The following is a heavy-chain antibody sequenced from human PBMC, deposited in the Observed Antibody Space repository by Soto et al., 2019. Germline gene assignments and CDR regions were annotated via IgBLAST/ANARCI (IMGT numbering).Heavy chain of an antibody. J-gene: IGHJ6*03. D-gene: IGHD6-19*01. V-gene: IGHV3-21*01. Sequence: EVQLVESGGGLVRPGGSLRLSCAASGFTFSDYSMNWVRQAPGKGLEWVSFITSSSSYIYYADSVKGRFTISRDNAKNSLYLETTSLRDDDTAVYFCARDSPGYNSARDEAYYMDVWGKGTPVTVS. CDR1: GFTFSDYS. CDR3: ARDSPGYNSARDEAYYMDV. CDR2: ITSSSSYI.